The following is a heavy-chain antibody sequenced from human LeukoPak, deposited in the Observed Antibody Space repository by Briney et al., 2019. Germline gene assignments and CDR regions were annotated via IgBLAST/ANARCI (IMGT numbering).Heavy chain of an antibody. D-gene: IGHD6-19*01. CDR2: IYYSGST. Sequence: SETLSPTCTVSGGSISSYYWSWIRQPPGEGLEWIGYIYYSGSTNYNPSLKSRVTISVDTSKNQFSLKLSSVTAADTAVYYCARRYRDIAVAGTGDWFDPWGQGTLVTVSS. J-gene: IGHJ5*02. CDR1: GGSISSYY. V-gene: IGHV4-59*08. CDR3: ARRYRDIAVAGTGDWFDP.